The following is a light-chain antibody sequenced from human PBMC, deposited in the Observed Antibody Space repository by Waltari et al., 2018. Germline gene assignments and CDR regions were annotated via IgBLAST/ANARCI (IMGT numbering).Light chain of an antibody. J-gene: IGLJ2*01. V-gene: IGLV2-23*01. CDR3: CSYTDSTTLV. CDR2: EDT. CDR1: SSGVGNYNF. Sequence: QAALTQPASVSGSPGQSIPLPCTGTSSGVGNYNFVYWYQHHPGKAPRLMIYEDTKRHSGVSNRFSGSKSGNTASLTISGLQAEDEADYYCCSYTDSTTLVFGGGTGLTVL.